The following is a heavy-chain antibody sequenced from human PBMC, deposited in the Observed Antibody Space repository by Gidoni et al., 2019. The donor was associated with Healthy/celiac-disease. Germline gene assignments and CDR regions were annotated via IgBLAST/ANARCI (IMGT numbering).Heavy chain of an antibody. CDR1: GFTFSSYG. V-gene: IGHV3-30*18. CDR3: AKPIYGSYYEGGAFDI. Sequence: QVQLVESGGGVVQPGRSLRLSCAASGFTFSSYGMHWVRQAPGKGLEWVAVISYDGSNKYYADSVKGRFTISRDNSKNTLYLQMNSLRAEDTAVYYCAKPIYGSYYEGGAFDIWGQGTMVTVSS. CDR2: ISYDGSNK. D-gene: IGHD1-26*01. J-gene: IGHJ3*02.